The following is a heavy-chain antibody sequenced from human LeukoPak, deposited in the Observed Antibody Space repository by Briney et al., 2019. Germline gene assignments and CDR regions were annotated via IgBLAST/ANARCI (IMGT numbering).Heavy chain of an antibody. D-gene: IGHD4-23*01. CDR3: AKEVGYGYGGYYYFDY. Sequence: GGSLRLSCAASGFIFSSYAMSWVRQAPGKGLEWVSAISGSGGSTYYADSVKGRFTISRDNSKNTLYLQMNSLRAEDTAVYYCAKEVGYGYGGYYYFDYWGQGTLVTVSS. CDR1: GFIFSSYA. CDR2: ISGSGGST. J-gene: IGHJ4*02. V-gene: IGHV3-23*01.